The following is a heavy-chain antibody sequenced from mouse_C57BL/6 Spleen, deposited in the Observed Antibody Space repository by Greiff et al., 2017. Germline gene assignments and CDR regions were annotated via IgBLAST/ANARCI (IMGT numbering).Heavy chain of an antibody. CDR3: ARSTVDYAMDY. CDR1: GYTFTNYW. Sequence: VQLQQSGAELVRPGTSVKMSCKASGYTFTNYWIGWAKQRPGHGLEWIGDIYPGGGYTNYNEKFKGKATLTADKSSSTAYMQFSSLTSEDSAIYYCARSTVDYAMDYWGQGTSVTVSS. D-gene: IGHD1-1*01. CDR2: IYPGGGYT. V-gene: IGHV1-63*01. J-gene: IGHJ4*01.